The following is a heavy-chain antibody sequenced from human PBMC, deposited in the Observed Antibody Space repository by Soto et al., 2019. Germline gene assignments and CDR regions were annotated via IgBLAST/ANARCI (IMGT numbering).Heavy chain of an antibody. CDR3: AREDNWNYGSAFDI. J-gene: IGHJ3*02. V-gene: IGHV3-21*01. D-gene: IGHD1-7*01. CDR2: ISSSSSYI. CDR1: GFTFSSYS. Sequence: GGSLRLSCAASGFTFSSYSMNWVRQAPGKGLEWVSSISSSSSYIYYADSVKGRFTISRDNAKNSLYLQMNSLRAEDTAVYYCAREDNWNYGSAFDIWGQGTMVTVS.